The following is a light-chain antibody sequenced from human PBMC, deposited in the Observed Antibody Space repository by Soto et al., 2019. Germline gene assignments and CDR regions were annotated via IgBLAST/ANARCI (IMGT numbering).Light chain of an antibody. CDR1: SSDVGGYNY. J-gene: IGLJ2*01. V-gene: IGLV2-14*01. CDR2: DVS. Sequence: QSALTQPASVSGSPGQSITISCTGTSSDVGGYNYVSWYQQHPGKAPKLMIYDVSNRPSGVSNRFSGSKSGNTASLTISGLQAEDEADYYCSSSTSSSSFGGGTKLTVL. CDR3: SSSTSSSS.